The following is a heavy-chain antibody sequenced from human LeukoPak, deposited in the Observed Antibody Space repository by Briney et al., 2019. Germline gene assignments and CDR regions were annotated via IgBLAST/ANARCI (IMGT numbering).Heavy chain of an antibody. CDR3: AKGPPEVEWELFFFDY. J-gene: IGHJ4*02. CDR2: ISGSGGST. V-gene: IGHV3-23*01. D-gene: IGHD1-26*01. Sequence: GGSLKLSCAASGFTFSGSAMHWVRQAPGKGLEWVSAISGSGGSTYYADSVKGRFTISRDNSKNTLYLQMNSLRAEDTAVYYCAKGPPEVEWELFFFDYWGQGTLVTVSS. CDR1: GFTFSGSA.